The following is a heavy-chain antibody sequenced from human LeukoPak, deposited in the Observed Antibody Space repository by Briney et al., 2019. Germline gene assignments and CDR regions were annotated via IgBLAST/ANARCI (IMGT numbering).Heavy chain of an antibody. J-gene: IGHJ4*02. Sequence: ASVKVSFKASGGTFSSYAISWVRQAPGQGLEWMGGIIPIFGTANYAQKFQGRVTITADESTSTAYMELSSLRSEDTAVYYCARDSHDYTSSWGQGTLVTDSS. D-gene: IGHD2-2*02. CDR3: ARDSHDYTSS. CDR2: IIPIFGTA. CDR1: GGTFSSYA. V-gene: IGHV1-69*01.